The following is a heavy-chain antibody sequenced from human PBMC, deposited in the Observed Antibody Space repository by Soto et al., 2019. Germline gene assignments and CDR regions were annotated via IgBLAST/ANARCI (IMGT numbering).Heavy chain of an antibody. V-gene: IGHV1-46*03. CDR1: GYTFTSYY. CDR3: ARSNWNDVSYFDY. J-gene: IGHJ4*02. CDR2: INPSGGST. D-gene: IGHD1-1*01. Sequence: QVQLVQSGAEVKKPGASVKVSCKASGYTFTSYYFHWVRQAPGQGFEWVGLINPSGGSTTYARKFQGRVPXTXDXXTSTVYMELSSLRSEDTAVYFCARSNWNDVSYFDYWGQGTLVTVSS.